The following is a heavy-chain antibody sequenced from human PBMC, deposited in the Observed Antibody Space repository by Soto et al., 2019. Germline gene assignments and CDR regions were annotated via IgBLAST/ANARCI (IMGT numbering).Heavy chain of an antibody. D-gene: IGHD3-10*01. CDR2: ISGSSGTT. J-gene: IGHJ6*03. V-gene: IGHV3-23*01. CDR3: AKDSYGSGIHFYYYYYMDV. CDR1: GFTFSNYA. Sequence: EVQLLESGGGLVQPGGSLRLSCVASGFTFSNYAMSWVRQAPGKGLEWVSGISGSSGTTYYADSEKGRFTISRDNSKNTLFLQMNSLRAEDTAVYYCAKDSYGSGIHFYYYYYMDVWGKGTTVTVSS.